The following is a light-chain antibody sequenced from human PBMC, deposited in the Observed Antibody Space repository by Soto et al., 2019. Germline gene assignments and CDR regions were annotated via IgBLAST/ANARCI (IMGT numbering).Light chain of an antibody. CDR3: QQYKSFSLT. CDR2: KTS. V-gene: IGKV1-5*03. CDR1: QSISNW. J-gene: IGKJ4*01. Sequence: DLQMTQSPSTLSASVGDRVTITCRASQSISNWLAWYQQKPGKAPKLLIYKTSNLDSGVPSRFSGSGSGTEFSLTISSLQPDDFATYYCQQYKSFSLTFGGGTRVEVK.